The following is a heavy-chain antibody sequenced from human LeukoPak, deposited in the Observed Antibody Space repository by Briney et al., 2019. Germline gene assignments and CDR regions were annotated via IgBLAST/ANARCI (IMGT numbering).Heavy chain of an antibody. J-gene: IGHJ4*02. Sequence: SETLSLTCAVYGGSFSGYYWSWIRQPPGKGLEWIGEINHSGSTNYNPSLKSRVTISVDTSKNQFSLKLSSVTAAGTAVYYCARGRGGYDRQWLARYYFDYWGQGTLVTVSS. D-gene: IGHD5-12*01. V-gene: IGHV4-34*01. CDR3: ARGRGGYDRQWLARYYFDY. CDR2: INHSGST. CDR1: GGSFSGYY.